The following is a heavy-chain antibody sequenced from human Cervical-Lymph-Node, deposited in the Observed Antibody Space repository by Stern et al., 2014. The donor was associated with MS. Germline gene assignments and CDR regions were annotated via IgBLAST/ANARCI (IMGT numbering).Heavy chain of an antibody. Sequence: VQLVQSGAEVKKPGASVKVSCKTSEYTFTRYPLHWVRQAPGQRLEWMGWINGGNGYTKYSQKFQGRVTMTRDTSASTAYMELSNLRSEDTGLYFCTSGYDTSCRRLDDWGQGTLVTVSP. CDR1: EYTFTRYP. CDR3: TSGYDTSCRRLDD. V-gene: IGHV1-3*01. CDR2: INGGNGYT. D-gene: IGHD3-22*01. J-gene: IGHJ4*02.